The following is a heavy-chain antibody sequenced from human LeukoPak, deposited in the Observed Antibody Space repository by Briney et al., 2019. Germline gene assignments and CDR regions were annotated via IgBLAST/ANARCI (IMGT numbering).Heavy chain of an antibody. Sequence: GGSLRLSCAASGLTFSNYWMSWVHQAPGKGLEWVADIKQDGSEKYYVDSVKGRFTISRDNAKNSLYLQMHSLRAEDTAVYYCARDGAYSSWGQGTLVTVSS. D-gene: IGHD2-21*01. CDR1: GLTFSNYW. CDR3: ARDGAYSS. CDR2: IKQDGSEK. J-gene: IGHJ1*01. V-gene: IGHV3-7*01.